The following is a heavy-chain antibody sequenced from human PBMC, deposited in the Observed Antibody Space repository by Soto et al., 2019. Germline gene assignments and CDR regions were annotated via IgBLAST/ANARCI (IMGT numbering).Heavy chain of an antibody. J-gene: IGHJ5*02. D-gene: IGHD5-12*01. CDR2: ISAYNGNT. Sequence: ASVKVSGKASGYTFTSDGISWVRQAPGQGLEGMGGISAYNGNTNYAQKRQGRVTMTTDTSTSKAYKELRSRRSEETAVEYRARVRGFAVAKCWFDPWAQPPLVTVSS. CDR1: GYTFTSDG. CDR3: ARVRGFAVAKCWFDP. V-gene: IGHV1-18*01.